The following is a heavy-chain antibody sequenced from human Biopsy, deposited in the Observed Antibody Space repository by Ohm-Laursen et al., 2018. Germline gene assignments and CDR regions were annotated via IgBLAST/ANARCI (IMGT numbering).Heavy chain of an antibody. CDR2: IIAVSGLV. CDR1: GGTFSNYA. V-gene: IGHV1-69*17. D-gene: IGHD3-3*01. J-gene: IGHJ4*02. Sequence: ESSVKVSCKASGGTFSNYAISWVRQAPGEGLEWMGGIIAVSGLVNYAPKFQGRVSITADKSTTTAYMELSNLKSEDTAVYYCATPFQYYDSWGGYPPFDRWGQGTLVTVSS. CDR3: ATPFQYYDSWGGYPPFDR.